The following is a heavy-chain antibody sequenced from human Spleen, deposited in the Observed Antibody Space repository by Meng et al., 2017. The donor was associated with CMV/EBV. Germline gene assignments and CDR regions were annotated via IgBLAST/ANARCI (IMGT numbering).Heavy chain of an antibody. CDR1: GGSISSYY. V-gene: IGHV4-59*04. CDR3: ARGVDAP. Sequence: SETLSLTCTVSGGSISSYYWSWIRQPPGKGLEWIGSIYYSGSTYYNPSLKSRVTISVDTSKNQFSLKLSSVTAADTAVYYCARGVDAPWGQGTLVTVSS. J-gene: IGHJ5*02. D-gene: IGHD3-10*01. CDR2: IYYSGST.